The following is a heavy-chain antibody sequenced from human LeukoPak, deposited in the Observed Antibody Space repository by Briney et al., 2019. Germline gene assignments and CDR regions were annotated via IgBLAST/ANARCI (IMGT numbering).Heavy chain of an antibody. J-gene: IGHJ1*01. Sequence: ASVKVSCKASGGTFSSYAISWVRQAPGQGLEWMGGIIPIFGTANYAQKFQGRVTITADKSTSTAYMELSSLRSEDTAVYYCARDRYYDRIEYFQHWGQGTLVTVSS. V-gene: IGHV1-69*06. CDR1: GGTFSSYA. CDR2: IIPIFGTA. D-gene: IGHD3-22*01. CDR3: ARDRYYDRIEYFQH.